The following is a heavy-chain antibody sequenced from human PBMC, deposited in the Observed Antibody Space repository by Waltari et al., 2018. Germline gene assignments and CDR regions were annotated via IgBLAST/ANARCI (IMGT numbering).Heavy chain of an antibody. CDR1: GGSFSGYY. Sequence: QVQLQQWGAGLLKPSETLSLTCAVYGGSFSGYYWSWIRQPPGKGLEWIGEINHSGSTNYNPSIKSRFTISVDTSKNQFSLKLSSVTAADTAVYYCARGRIPTFGGVIVRDWFDPWGQGTLVTVSS. V-gene: IGHV4-34*01. CDR2: INHSGST. J-gene: IGHJ5*02. CDR3: ARGRIPTFGGVIVRDWFDP. D-gene: IGHD3-16*02.